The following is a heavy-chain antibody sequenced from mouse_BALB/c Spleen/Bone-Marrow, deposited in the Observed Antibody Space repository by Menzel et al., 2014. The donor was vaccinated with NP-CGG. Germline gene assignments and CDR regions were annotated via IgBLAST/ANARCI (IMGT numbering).Heavy chain of an antibody. CDR3: TSRGITTLVFHY. CDR1: GYTFTSYW. CDR2: IYPGNTDT. Sequence: VQLKESGTILARPGVSVKMSCKASGYTFTSYWMHWVKQRPGQGLEWIGAIYPGNTDTNYNQKFKGKAKLTAVTSTSTAYMELSSLTNADSAVYYCTSRGITTLVFHYWPQSTPLTVTS. D-gene: IGHD1-1*01. J-gene: IGHJ2*01. V-gene: IGHV1-5*01.